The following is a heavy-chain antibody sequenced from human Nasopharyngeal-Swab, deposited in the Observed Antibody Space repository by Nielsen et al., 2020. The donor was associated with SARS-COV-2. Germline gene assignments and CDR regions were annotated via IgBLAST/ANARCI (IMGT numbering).Heavy chain of an antibody. J-gene: IGHJ4*02. D-gene: IGHD2-21*01. CDR3: ARWVIAGDY. Sequence: ASVKVSCKASGYTLTSYGISWVRQAPGQGLEWMGWIGSYNGKTDNAQKFQGRVTMTTDTSTSTAYMELKSLRSDDTAVYYCARWVIAGDYWGQGTLVTVSS. CDR1: GYTLTSYG. V-gene: IGHV1-18*01. CDR2: IGSYNGKT.